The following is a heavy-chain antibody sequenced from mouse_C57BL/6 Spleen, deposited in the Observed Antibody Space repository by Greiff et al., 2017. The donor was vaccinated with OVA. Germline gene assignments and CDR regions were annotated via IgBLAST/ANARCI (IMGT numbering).Heavy chain of an antibody. J-gene: IGHJ2*01. CDR2: ISYDGSN. CDR1: GYSITSGYY. CDR3: ARERAGTSDY. V-gene: IGHV3-6*01. D-gene: IGHD4-1*01. Sequence: EVQLQESGPGLVKPSQSLSLTCSVTGYSITSGYYWNWIRQFPGNKLEWMGYISYDGSNNYNPSLKNRISITRDTSKNQFFLKLNSVTTEDTATYYCARERAGTSDYWGQGTTLTVSS.